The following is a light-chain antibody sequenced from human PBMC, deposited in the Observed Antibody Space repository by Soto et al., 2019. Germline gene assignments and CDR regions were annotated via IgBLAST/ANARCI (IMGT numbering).Light chain of an antibody. Sequence: QSVLTQPPSVSGTPGQRVSISCTGTSSNLGAGYDVHWYQQLPGAAPRLLIFGNNVRPSGVPDRFSGSKSGTSASLAITGLQPEDEAIYHCQSYDGSLATSIFGAGTKLTVL. CDR1: SSNLGAGYD. CDR2: GNN. V-gene: IGLV1-40*01. CDR3: QSYDGSLATSI. J-gene: IGLJ2*01.